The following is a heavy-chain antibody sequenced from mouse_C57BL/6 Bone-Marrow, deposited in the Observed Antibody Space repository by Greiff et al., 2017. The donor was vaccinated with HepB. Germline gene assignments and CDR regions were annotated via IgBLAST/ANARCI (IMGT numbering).Heavy chain of an antibody. D-gene: IGHD2-5*01. CDR3: ARHKSNYPAY. J-gene: IGHJ3*01. V-gene: IGHV5-12*01. CDR2: ISNGGGST. CDR1: GFTFSDYY. Sequence: EVKVEESGGGLVQPGGSLKLSCAASGFTFSDYYMYWVRQTPEKRLEWVAYISNGGGSTYYPDTVKGRFTISRDNAKNTLYLQMSRLKSEDTAMYYCARHKSNYPAYWGQGTLVTVSA.